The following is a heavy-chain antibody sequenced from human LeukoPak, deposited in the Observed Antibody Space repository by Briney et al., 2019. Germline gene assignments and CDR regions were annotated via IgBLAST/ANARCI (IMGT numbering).Heavy chain of an antibody. Sequence: GGSLRLSCTASGFTFSNFWMGWVRQAPGKGLEWVANIKQDGSEKYYVDSVKGRFTISRDNAKNSLYLQMNSLRAEDTAVYFCARRYFDLWGRGTLVTVSS. J-gene: IGHJ2*01. CDR1: GFTFSNFW. CDR3: ARRYFDL. CDR2: IKQDGSEK. V-gene: IGHV3-7*01.